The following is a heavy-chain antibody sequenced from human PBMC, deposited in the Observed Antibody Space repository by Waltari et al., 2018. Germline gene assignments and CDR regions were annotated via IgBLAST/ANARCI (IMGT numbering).Heavy chain of an antibody. V-gene: IGHV3-48*02. CDR2: ISSGSGPK. Sequence: EVQLVESGGGLVQPGGSLRLSCAASGFTFSTYYMNWVRQAPGKGRDWVSYISSGSGPKDYADSVKGRFTIPRENARTSCFLKINSRGNEDTVVYSGVRARWYTAWGKGTTVTVSS. CDR3: VRARWYTA. D-gene: IGHD2-15*01. J-gene: IGHJ6*03. CDR1: GFTFSTYY.